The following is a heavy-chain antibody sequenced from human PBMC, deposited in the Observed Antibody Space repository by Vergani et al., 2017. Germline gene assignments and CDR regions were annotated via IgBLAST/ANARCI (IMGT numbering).Heavy chain of an antibody. CDR2: IQVDGSNQ. D-gene: IGHD3-16*01. CDR3: TKHLRRWGIDY. CDR1: GFTLSNYD. J-gene: IGHJ4*02. V-gene: IGHV3-30*02. Sequence: QVQLAESGGGVVQRGGSLRLSCATSGFTLSNYDMQWIRQGPGKGLEFVAFIQVDGSNQYYADSVKVRFTLSRDFSKNTLYLQRNSLRTDDTATYYCTKHLRRWGIDYWGQGTQVIVSS.